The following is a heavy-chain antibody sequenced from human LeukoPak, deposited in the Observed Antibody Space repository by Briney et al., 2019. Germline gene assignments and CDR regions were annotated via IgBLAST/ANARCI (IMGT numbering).Heavy chain of an antibody. J-gene: IGHJ6*02. CDR1: GYTFTSYY. CDR2: INPSCGSA. CDR3: ARGPFYDFWSGYYYIYYYYGMDV. V-gene: IGHV1-46*01. D-gene: IGHD3-3*01. Sequence: ASVKVSCKPSGYTFTSYYMHWVRQPPGHGLEWMGIINPSCGSASYAQKVQGRVTMTRDTSASTVYMELSSLRSEDTAVYYCARGPFYDFWSGYYYIYYYYGMDVWGQGTTVTVSS.